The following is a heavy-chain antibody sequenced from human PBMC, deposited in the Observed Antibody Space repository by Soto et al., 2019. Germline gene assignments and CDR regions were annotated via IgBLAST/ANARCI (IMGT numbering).Heavy chain of an antibody. CDR3: AREGYYYGSGSYSPPRYYGMDV. CDR2: ISAYNDNT. V-gene: IGHV1-18*01. CDR1: GYTFTNYG. Sequence: QIQLVQSGAEVKKAGASVKVSCKASGYTFTNYGISWVRQALGQGLEWMGWISAYNDNTNYAKKFQGRVTLTTVTSTRTVYMELRSLTSDDTAVYYCAREGYYYGSGSYSPPRYYGMDVWGQGTTVTVFS. J-gene: IGHJ6*02. D-gene: IGHD3-10*01.